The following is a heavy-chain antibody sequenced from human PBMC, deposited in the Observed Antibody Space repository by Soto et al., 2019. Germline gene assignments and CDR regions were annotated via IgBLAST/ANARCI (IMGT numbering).Heavy chain of an antibody. J-gene: IGHJ3*02. CDR2: IYYRASS. D-gene: IGHD1-26*01. Sequence: TLSLTWTVACSFISSGGYYWRWIREQPGKGLEGIGYIYYRASSYYNPSLKTRVTVSVDTPNNQFSLKLSSETAADTAVYYCARGYGGQGAFDIWGQRTMVTVSS. CDR1: CSFISSGGYY. CDR3: ARGYGGQGAFDI. V-gene: IGHV4-31*02.